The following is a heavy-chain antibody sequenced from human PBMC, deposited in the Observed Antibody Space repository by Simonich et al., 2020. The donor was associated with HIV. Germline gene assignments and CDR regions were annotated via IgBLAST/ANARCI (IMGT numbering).Heavy chain of an antibody. V-gene: IGHV4-34*01. D-gene: IGHD3-16*02. J-gene: IGHJ3*02. Sequence: QVQLQQWGAGLLKPSETLSLTCAVYGGSFSGYYWSWIRQPPGKGLGWIGENNHSGSTNYNPSLKSRVTISVDTSKNQFSLKLSLVTAADTAVYYCASRRALYYDYVWGSYRYTGAFDIWGQGTMVTVSS. CDR3: ASRRALYYDYVWGSYRYTGAFDI. CDR1: GGSFSGYY. CDR2: NNHSGST.